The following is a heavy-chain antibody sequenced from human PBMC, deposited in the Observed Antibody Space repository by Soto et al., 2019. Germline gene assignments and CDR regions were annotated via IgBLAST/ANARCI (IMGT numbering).Heavy chain of an antibody. J-gene: IGHJ4*02. V-gene: IGHV4-34*01. Sequence: SETLSLTCAVYGGSFSGYHWSWIRQPPGKGLEWIGEINHSGSTNYNPSLKSRVTISVDTSKNQFSLKLSSVTAADTAVYFCAKLPQYETLTGYLNYFDYWGPGILVTVSS. CDR2: INHSGST. CDR3: AKLPQYETLTGYLNYFDY. D-gene: IGHD3-9*01. CDR1: GGSFSGYH.